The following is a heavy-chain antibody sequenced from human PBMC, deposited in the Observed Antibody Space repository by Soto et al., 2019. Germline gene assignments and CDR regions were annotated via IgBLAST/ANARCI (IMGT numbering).Heavy chain of an antibody. V-gene: IGHV4-34*01. CDR3: ARGVRYSSSWYYYYGMDV. D-gene: IGHD6-13*01. CDR1: GGSFSGYY. CDR2: INHSGST. Sequence: QVQLQQWGAGLLKPSETLSLTCAVYGGSFSGYYWRWIRQPPGKGLEWIGEINHSGSTNYNPSLKSRVTISVDTSKNQFSLKLSSVTAADTAVYYCARGVRYSSSWYYYYGMDVWGQGTTVTVSS. J-gene: IGHJ6*02.